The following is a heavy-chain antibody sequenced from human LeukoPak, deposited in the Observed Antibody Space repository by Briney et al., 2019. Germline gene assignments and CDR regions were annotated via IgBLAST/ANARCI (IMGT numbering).Heavy chain of an antibody. CDR2: ISSSSSTI. CDR1: GFIFSKAW. Sequence: GGSLRLSCTASGFIFSKAWMSWVRQAPGKGLEWVSYISSSSSTIYYADSVKGRFTISRDNAKNSLYLQMNSLRAEDTAVYYCARVPRTLLASAFDIWGQGTMVTVSS. J-gene: IGHJ3*02. CDR3: ARVPRTLLASAFDI. V-gene: IGHV3-48*01. D-gene: IGHD3-10*01.